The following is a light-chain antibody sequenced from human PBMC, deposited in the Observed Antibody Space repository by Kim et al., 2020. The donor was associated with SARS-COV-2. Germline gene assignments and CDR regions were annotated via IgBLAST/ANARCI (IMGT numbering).Light chain of an antibody. CDR3: QQYDNLPSIT. Sequence: SVGDRVTITCQASQDITNYLHWYQQQPGKAPKLLIYDASNLETGVPSRFSGSGSGTDFTFTISSLQPEDIATYYCQQYDNLPSITFGQGTRLEIK. CDR2: DAS. V-gene: IGKV1-33*01. J-gene: IGKJ5*01. CDR1: QDITNY.